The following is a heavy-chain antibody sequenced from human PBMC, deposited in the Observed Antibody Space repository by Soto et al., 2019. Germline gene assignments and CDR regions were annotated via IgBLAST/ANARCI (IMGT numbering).Heavy chain of an antibody. D-gene: IGHD3-10*01. CDR2: ISAYNGNT. J-gene: IGHJ4*02. CDR1: GYTFTSYG. Sequence: QVQLVQSGAEVKKPGASVKVSCKASGYTFTSYGISWVRQAPGQGLEWMGWISAYNGNTNYAQKPQGRVTMPTDTSTSTAYMELRSLRSDDTAVYYCARVYRITMVRGELSEYWGQGTLVTVSS. CDR3: ARVYRITMVRGELSEY. V-gene: IGHV1-18*01.